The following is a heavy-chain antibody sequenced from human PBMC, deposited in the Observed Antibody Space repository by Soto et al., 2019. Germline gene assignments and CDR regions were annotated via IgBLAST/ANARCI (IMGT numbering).Heavy chain of an antibody. V-gene: IGHV4-34*01. D-gene: IGHD6-6*01. CDR3: ARSKGARPFDY. J-gene: IGHJ4*02. CDR2: INHSGST. CDR1: GGSFSGYY. Sequence: PSETLSLTCAVYGGSFSGYYWSWIRQPPGKGLEWIGEINHSGSTNYNPSLKSRVTISVDTSKNQFSLKLSSVTAADTAVYYCARSKGARPFDYWGQGTLVTVSS.